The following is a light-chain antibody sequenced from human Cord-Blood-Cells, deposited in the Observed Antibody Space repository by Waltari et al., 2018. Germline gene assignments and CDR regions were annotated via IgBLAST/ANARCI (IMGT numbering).Light chain of an antibody. V-gene: IGKV1-8*01. CDR2: AAS. J-gene: IGKJ1*01. CDR3: QQYYSYPRT. Sequence: AIRMTQSPSSFSASTRDRVTITCRASQGSSSYLAWYQQKPGKAPKLLIYAASTLQSGVPSMFSGSGSGTDFTLNISCLQAEDFATYYCQQYYSYPRTFGQGTKVEIK. CDR1: QGSSSY.